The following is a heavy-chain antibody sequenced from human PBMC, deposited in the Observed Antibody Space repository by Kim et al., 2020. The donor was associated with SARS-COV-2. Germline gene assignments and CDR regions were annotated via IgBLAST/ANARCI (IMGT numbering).Heavy chain of an antibody. Sequence: GGSLRLSCAASGFTFSDYPMHWVRQSPGKGLEWVSSIDNSGAKTSYAGSVKGRFTISRDDSRNSLYLQMDSLCVDDTATYFCAKQLSPGRGTLIRRNRVDVYFDSWGHGSRVTVSS. J-gene: IGHJ4*01. CDR2: IDNSGAKT. CDR3: AKQLSPGRGTLIRRNRVDVYFDS. V-gene: IGHV3-23*01. CDR1: GFTFSDYP. D-gene: IGHD1-7*01.